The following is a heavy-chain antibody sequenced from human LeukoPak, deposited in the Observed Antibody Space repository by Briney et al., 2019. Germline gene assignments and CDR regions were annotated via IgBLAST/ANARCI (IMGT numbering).Heavy chain of an antibody. CDR2: MNPNSGNT. D-gene: IGHD6-13*01. J-gene: IGHJ6*03. Sequence: ASVKVSCKASGYTFTSYDINWVRQATGQGLEWMGWMNPNSGNTGYAQKFQGRVTMTRNTSISTAYMELSSLRSEDTAVYYCARGHSSGWYLGYYYYYMDVWGKGTTVTISS. CDR3: ARGHSSGWYLGYYYYYMDV. CDR1: GYTFTSYD. V-gene: IGHV1-8*01.